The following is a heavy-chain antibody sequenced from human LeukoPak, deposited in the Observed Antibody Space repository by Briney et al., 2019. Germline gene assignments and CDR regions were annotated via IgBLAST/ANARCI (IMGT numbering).Heavy chain of an antibody. Sequence: SETLSLTCTVSGYSISSGYYWGWIRQPPGKGLEWIGSIYHSGSTYYNPSLKSRVTISVDTSKNQFSLKLRSVTAADTAVYYCARSSEGRYYYDSSGFSYYYYYMDVWGKGTTVTISS. CDR2: IYHSGST. D-gene: IGHD3-22*01. V-gene: IGHV4-38-2*02. J-gene: IGHJ6*03. CDR3: ARSSEGRYYYDSSGFSYYYYYMDV. CDR1: GYSISSGYY.